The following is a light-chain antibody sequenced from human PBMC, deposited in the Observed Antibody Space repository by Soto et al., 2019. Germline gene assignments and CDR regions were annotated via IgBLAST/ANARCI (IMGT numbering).Light chain of an antibody. V-gene: IGKV3-15*01. CDR2: GAS. CDR3: QQYNNWPPLT. CDR1: QSVSSN. Sequence: EIVMTQSPATLSLSPGERATLSCRASQSVSSNLAWYQQKPGQAPRLLIYGASTRATGIPARFSGSGSGTEFTLTISSLQSEDFAVYYCQQYNNWPPLTFGGGPKVEIK. J-gene: IGKJ4*01.